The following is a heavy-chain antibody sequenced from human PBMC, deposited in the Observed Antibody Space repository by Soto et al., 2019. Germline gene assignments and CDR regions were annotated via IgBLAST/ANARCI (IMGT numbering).Heavy chain of an antibody. CDR1: GDTFTTYD. V-gene: IGHV1-8*01. Sequence: ASVKVSCKASGDTFTTYDINWVRQATGHGLEWMGWINPNSGNIGYAQSFQGRVTMTRDTAIRTAYMEVSSLRSDDTAVYYCARGRASGSYYLLDYWGQGTLVTRLL. J-gene: IGHJ4*02. CDR2: INPNSGNI. CDR3: ARGRASGSYYLLDY. D-gene: IGHD3-10*01.